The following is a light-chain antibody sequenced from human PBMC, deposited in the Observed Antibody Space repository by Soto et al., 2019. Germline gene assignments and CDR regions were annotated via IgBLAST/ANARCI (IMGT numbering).Light chain of an antibody. CDR2: AAS. V-gene: IGKV3-20*01. CDR1: QSVSRNY. J-gene: IGKJ2*01. Sequence: EIVLTQSPGTLSLSPGARATLSCRASQSVSRNYLAWYRQKPGHAPRLLIYAASSRATGTPDRFSGSGSGTDFTLTISRLEPEDFAMYFCQHYGSSPFTFGQGSKLEMK. CDR3: QHYGSSPFT.